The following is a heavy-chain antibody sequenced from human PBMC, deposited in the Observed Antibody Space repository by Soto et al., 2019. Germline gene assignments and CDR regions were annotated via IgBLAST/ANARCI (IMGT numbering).Heavy chain of an antibody. J-gene: IGHJ4*02. D-gene: IGHD5-12*01. Sequence: QVRLLQSGPEVKKPGASVKVSCEASGYTFTSYGFSWVRQAPGQGLELMGWISAYNGDTNYAQRFQDRVTLTTDTSTRTTYMELRNLRSDDTAIYYCARSDRGYGGNTAYWGQGTLVTVSS. V-gene: IGHV1-18*01. CDR1: GYTFTSYG. CDR3: ARSDRGYGGNTAY. CDR2: ISAYNGDT.